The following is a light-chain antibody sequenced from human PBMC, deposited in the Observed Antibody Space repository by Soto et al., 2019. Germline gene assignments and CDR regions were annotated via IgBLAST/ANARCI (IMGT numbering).Light chain of an antibody. J-gene: IGKJ1*01. CDR1: QSASRI. Sequence: IVMTQSPSTLSVSAGERTTRSCRACQSASRILAWYQQKPGQAPRLLIYGASTRATGIPVRFSGSGSGTEFTLTISSLQSEDFAVYYCQQYDKWPPTFGQGTKV. V-gene: IGKV3-15*01. CDR3: QQYDKWPPT. CDR2: GAS.